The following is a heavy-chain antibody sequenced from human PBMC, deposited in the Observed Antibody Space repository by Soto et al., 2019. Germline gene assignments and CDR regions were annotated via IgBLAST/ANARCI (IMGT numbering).Heavy chain of an antibody. J-gene: IGHJ6*03. Sequence: PGGSLRLSCAASGFTFSSYAMSWVRQAPGKGLEWVSAISGSGGSTYYADSVKGRFTISRDNSKNTLYLQMNSLRAEDTAVYYCAKDPGSPNEGYSGYVGIYYYYYYMDVWGKGTTVTVSS. CDR1: GFTFSSYA. CDR3: AKDPGSPNEGYSGYVGIYYYYYYMDV. V-gene: IGHV3-23*01. CDR2: ISGSGGST. D-gene: IGHD5-12*01.